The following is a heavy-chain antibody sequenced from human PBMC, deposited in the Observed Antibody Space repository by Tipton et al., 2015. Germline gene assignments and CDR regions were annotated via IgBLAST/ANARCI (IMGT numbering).Heavy chain of an antibody. J-gene: IGHJ2*01. V-gene: IGHV4-59*12. CDR2: IQYSGGT. Sequence: TLSLTCTVSSDSINKYYWSWIRQPPGKELQWIGYIQYSGGTNYNPSLKSRVTISVDTSKNQFSLKLSSVTAADTAVYYCARDAGRYYDSSGLSWYFDLWGRGTLVTVSS. CDR1: SDSINKYY. D-gene: IGHD3-22*01. CDR3: ARDAGRYYDSSGLSWYFDL.